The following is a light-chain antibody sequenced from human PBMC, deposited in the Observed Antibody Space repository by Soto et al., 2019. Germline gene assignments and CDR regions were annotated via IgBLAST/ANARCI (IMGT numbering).Light chain of an antibody. CDR3: QQYGSSPPT. CDR1: QSISRY. J-gene: IGKJ1*01. V-gene: IGKV3-20*01. Sequence: IVLTQSPGTLSLSPGERTTLSGRASQSISRYLAWYQQKPGQGPRLLIYGASSRATGTPDRFSGSGSGTDFTLTINRLEPEDFALYYCQQYGSSPPTFGQGTKVDNK. CDR2: GAS.